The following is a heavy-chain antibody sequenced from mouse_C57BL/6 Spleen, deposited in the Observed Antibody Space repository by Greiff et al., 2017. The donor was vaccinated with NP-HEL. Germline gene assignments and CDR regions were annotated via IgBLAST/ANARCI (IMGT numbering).Heavy chain of an antibody. CDR3: ARKGSHYYGSSLGFAY. J-gene: IGHJ3*01. V-gene: IGHV1-9*01. CDR1: GYTFTGYW. D-gene: IGHD1-1*01. CDR2: ILPGSGST. Sequence: QVQLQQSGAELMKPGASVKLSCKATGYTFTGYWIEWVKQRPGHGLEWIGEILPGSGSTNYNEKFKGKATFTADTSSNEAYKQLSSLTTEDSAIYYCARKGSHYYGSSLGFAYWGQGTLVTVSA.